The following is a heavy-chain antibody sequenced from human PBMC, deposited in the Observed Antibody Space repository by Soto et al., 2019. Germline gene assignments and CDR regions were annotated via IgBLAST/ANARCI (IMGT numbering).Heavy chain of an antibody. V-gene: IGHV1-69*13. J-gene: IGHJ6*02. Sequence: SVKVSCKASGGTFSSYAISWVRQAPGQGLEWMGGIIPIFGTANYAQKFQGRVTITADESTSTAYMELSSLRPEDTAVYYCARGMGYCSSTGCYTPAEFYYYYGMDVWGQGTTVTVSS. D-gene: IGHD2-2*02. CDR3: ARGMGYCSSTGCYTPAEFYYYYGMDV. CDR1: GGTFSSYA. CDR2: IIPIFGTA.